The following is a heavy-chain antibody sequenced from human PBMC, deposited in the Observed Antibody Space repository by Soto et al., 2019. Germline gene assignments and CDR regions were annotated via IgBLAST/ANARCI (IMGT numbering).Heavy chain of an antibody. D-gene: IGHD3-3*01. CDR1: GGSISSSSYY. CDR3: ASQRGENYDFWSGYFSQVEGYYYYGMDV. Sequence: SETLSLTCTVSGGSISSSSYYRGWIRQPPGKGLEWIGSIYYSGSTYYNPSLKSRVTISVDTSKNQFSLKLSSVTAADTAVYYCASQRGENYDFWSGYFSQVEGYYYYGMDVWGQGTTVTVSS. J-gene: IGHJ6*02. V-gene: IGHV4-39*01. CDR2: IYYSGST.